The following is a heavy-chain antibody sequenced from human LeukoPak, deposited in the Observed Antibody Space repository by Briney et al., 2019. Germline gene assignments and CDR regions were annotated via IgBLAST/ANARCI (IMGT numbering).Heavy chain of an antibody. J-gene: IGHJ3*02. CDR3: ARDIIDVTIFGVVMGAFDI. V-gene: IGHV3-30*04. CDR2: ISYDGSNK. CDR1: GFTFSSYA. Sequence: GGSLRLSCAASGFTFSSYAMHWVRRAPGKGLEWVAVISYDGSNKYYADSVKGRFTISRDNSKNTLYLQMNSLRAEDTAVYYCARDIIDVTIFGVVMGAFDIWGQGTMVTVSS. D-gene: IGHD3-3*01.